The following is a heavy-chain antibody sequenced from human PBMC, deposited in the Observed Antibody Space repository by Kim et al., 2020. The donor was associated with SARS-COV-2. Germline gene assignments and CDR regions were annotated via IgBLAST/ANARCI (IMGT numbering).Heavy chain of an antibody. CDR1: GGSISSGCCY. CDR3: ARGQGLITMIVVVVGAFDF. Sequence: SETLSLTCTVSGGSISSGCCYWSWIRQHPGKGLEWILYICYSGRSYYNLSLKSRVTISVATSKNQFSLKLSSATASATAVYYCARGQGLITMIVVVVGAFDFWGQGPLVTVSS. V-gene: IGHV4-31*03. J-gene: IGHJ4*02. D-gene: IGHD3-22*01. CDR2: ICYSGRS.